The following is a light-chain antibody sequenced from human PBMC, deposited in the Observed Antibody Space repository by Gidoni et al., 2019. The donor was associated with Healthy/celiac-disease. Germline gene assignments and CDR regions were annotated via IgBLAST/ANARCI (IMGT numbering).Light chain of an antibody. CDR1: QSVLYSSNNKNY. CDR2: WAS. Sequence: DIVMTQSPDSLACSLGERATINCKSSQSVLYSSNNKNYLAWYQQKPGQPPKLLIYWASTRESGVPDRFSGSGSGTDFTLTISSLQAEDVAVYYCQQYYSTPFTFXPXTKVDIK. J-gene: IGKJ3*01. V-gene: IGKV4-1*01. CDR3: QQYYSTPFT.